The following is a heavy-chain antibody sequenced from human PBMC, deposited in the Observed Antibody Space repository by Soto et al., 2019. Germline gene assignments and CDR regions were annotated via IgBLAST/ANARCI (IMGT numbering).Heavy chain of an antibody. J-gene: IGHJ4*02. V-gene: IGHV3-7*01. CDR3: ARDNDCSGGSCSYSSDY. Sequence: EVQLVESGGGLVQPGGSLRLSCAASGFTFSSYWMSWVRQAPGKGLERVANIKQDGSEKYYVDSVKGRFTISRDNAKNSLYLQMNSLRAEDTAVYYCARDNDCSGGSCSYSSDYWGQGTLVTVSS. D-gene: IGHD2-15*01. CDR1: GFTFSSYW. CDR2: IKQDGSEK.